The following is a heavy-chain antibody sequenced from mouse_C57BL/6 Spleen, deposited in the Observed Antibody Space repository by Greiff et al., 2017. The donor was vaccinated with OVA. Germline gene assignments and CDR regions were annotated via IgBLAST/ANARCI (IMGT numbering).Heavy chain of an antibody. D-gene: IGHD2-3*01. CDR1: GFNIKDDY. CDR2: IDPENGDT. J-gene: IGHJ2*01. Sequence: VQLQQSGAELVRPGASVKLSCTASGFNIKDDYMHWVKQRPEQGLEWIGWIDPENGDTEYASKFQGKATITADTSSNTAYLQLSSLTSEDTAVYYCTLIYDGYYDYFDYWGQGTTLTVSS. CDR3: TLIYDGYYDYFDY. V-gene: IGHV14-4*01.